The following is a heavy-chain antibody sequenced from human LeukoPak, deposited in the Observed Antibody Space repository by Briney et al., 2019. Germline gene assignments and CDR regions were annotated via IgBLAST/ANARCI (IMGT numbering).Heavy chain of an antibody. CDR3: ARGSSFDGYCAPGASQAGYYDM. Sequence: SETLSLTCAVYGDSFSRYLWNWVRQPPGKPLEYLGELKHGGKTNYNPSLKTRLILSVDKSKNQFSLTLTSVTAADTAVYFCARGSSFDGYCAPGASQAGYYDMWGQGTPVTVSS. CDR2: LKHGGKT. CDR1: GDSFSRYL. J-gene: IGHJ4*02. V-gene: IGHV4-34*01. D-gene: IGHD2-2*03.